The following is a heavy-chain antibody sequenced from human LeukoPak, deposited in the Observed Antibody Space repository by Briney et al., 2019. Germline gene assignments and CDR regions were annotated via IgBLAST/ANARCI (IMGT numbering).Heavy chain of an antibody. D-gene: IGHD3-22*01. V-gene: IGHV1-3*04. CDR2: INTGNGNT. Sequence: ASVKVSCTASGYTLTSYAMYWVRQAPGQRLEWMGWINTGNGNTKYSQKFQGRVTITRDTSASTAYMELSSLRSEDTAVYYCARAPYYFDSRGYYYGQFDYWGQGTLVTVSS. J-gene: IGHJ4*02. CDR3: ARAPYYFDSRGYYYGQFDY. CDR1: GYTLTSYA.